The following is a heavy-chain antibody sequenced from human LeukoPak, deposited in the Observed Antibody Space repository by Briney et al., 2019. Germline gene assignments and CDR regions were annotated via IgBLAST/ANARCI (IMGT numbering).Heavy chain of an antibody. V-gene: IGHV3-21*01. D-gene: IGHD3-9*01. J-gene: IGHJ3*02. CDR1: GFTFSSYS. CDR3: ASDYYDILTGPSHAFDI. CDR2: ISSGSSYM. Sequence: PGGSLRLSCAASGFTFSSYSMNWVRQAPGKGLEWVSSISSGSSYMYYADSVKGRFTISRDNAKNSLYLQMNSLRAEDTAVYYCASDYYDILTGPSHAFDIWGQGTMVTVSS.